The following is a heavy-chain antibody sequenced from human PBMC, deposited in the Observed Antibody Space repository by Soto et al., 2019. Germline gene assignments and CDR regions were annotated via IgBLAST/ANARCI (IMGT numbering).Heavy chain of an antibody. CDR2: ISYDGSNT. V-gene: IGHV3-30*18. J-gene: IGHJ4*02. D-gene: IGHD6-19*01. CDR3: AKDGNVYSSGWYAPSLDY. CDR1: GFTFSTYG. Sequence: QVQLVESGGGVVQPGRSLRLSCAASGFTFSTYGIHWVRQAPGKGLEWVAVISYDGSNTYYADSVKGRFTISRDNSKNTLYLQMNSPRAEDTAVYYCAKDGNVYSSGWYAPSLDYWGQGTLVTVSS.